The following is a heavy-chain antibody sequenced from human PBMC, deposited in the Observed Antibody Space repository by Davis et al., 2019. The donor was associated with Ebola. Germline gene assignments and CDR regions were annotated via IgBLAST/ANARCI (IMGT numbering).Heavy chain of an antibody. D-gene: IGHD2-15*01. CDR3: AKDRHCSGGSCDYYYYGMDV. V-gene: IGHV3-23*01. CDR1: GFTVSSNY. J-gene: IGHJ6*02. CDR2: ISGSGGST. Sequence: GESLKISCAASGFTVSSNYMSSVRRAPGTGLEWVSAISGSGGSTYYADYVKGRFTISRDNSKNTLYLQMNSLRSEDTAVYYCAKDRHCSGGSCDYYYYGMDVWGQGTTVTVSS.